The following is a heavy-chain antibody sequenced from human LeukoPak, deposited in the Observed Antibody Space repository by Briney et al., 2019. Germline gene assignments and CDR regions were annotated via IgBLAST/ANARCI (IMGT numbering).Heavy chain of an antibody. CDR3: ARVSTPIIVGATIG. CDR2: INYNSGGT. J-gene: IGHJ4*02. D-gene: IGHD1-26*01. CDR1: GCTFICYY. V-gene: IGHV1-2*02. Sequence: VTESCQGCGCTFICYYLHWVGQPPARGGEWMGWINYNSGGTNYAQKFQGRLTMTRDTSISTAYMELSRLRSDDTAVYYCARVSTPIIVGATIGWDQGTLVTVSS.